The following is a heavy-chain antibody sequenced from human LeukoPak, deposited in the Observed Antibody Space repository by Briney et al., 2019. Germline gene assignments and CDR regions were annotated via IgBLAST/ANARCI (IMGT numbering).Heavy chain of an antibody. CDR3: ARGLEYSFDY. V-gene: IGHV3-7*04. Sequence: ETLSLTCTVSGDSISSYYWSWIRQPPGKGLEWVANFKQDVSEKYYVDSVKGRFTISRDNAKNSLYLQMNSLRAEDTAVYYCARGLEYSFDYWGQGTLVTVSS. J-gene: IGHJ4*02. CDR1: GDSISSYY. D-gene: IGHD2/OR15-2a*01. CDR2: FKQDVSEK.